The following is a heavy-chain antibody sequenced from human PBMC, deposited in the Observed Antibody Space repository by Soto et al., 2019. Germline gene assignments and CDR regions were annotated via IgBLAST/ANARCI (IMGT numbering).Heavy chain of an antibody. V-gene: IGHV3-23*01. CDR1: GFTFSSHA. CDR2: ITNSGGSS. CDR3: AKDRLRDGASRQGFDY. Sequence: PGGSLRLSCAASGFTFSSHAMAWVRQAPGKGLERVSAITNSGGSSYVADSVKGRFTISRDNSKNTVDLQMNSLRAEDTAVYYCAKDRLRDGASRQGFDYWGQGTLVTVSS. D-gene: IGHD6-6*01. J-gene: IGHJ4*02.